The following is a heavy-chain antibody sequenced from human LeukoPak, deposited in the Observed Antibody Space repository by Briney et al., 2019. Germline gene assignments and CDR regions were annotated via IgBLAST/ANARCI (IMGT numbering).Heavy chain of an antibody. D-gene: IGHD2/OR15-2a*01. J-gene: IGHJ4*02. CDR2: IKQDGSEK. CDR3: ARGPTRANSTDY. Sequence: GGSLRLSCAASGFTFTRQTMSWVRQAPGKGLEWVANIKQDGSEKYYVDSVKGRFTISRDNAKNSLYLQMNSLRAEDTAVYYCARGPTRANSTDYWGQGALVTVSS. CDR1: GFTFTRQT. V-gene: IGHV3-7*01.